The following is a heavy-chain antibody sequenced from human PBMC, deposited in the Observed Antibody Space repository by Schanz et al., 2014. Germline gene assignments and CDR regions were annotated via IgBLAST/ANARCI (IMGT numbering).Heavy chain of an antibody. CDR2: IGGSGSDT. CDR1: GFAFSSFA. CDR3: ARKTDSSGTGDY. D-gene: IGHD6-19*01. V-gene: IGHV3-23*04. Sequence: EVFLVESGGGLVQPGGSLRLSCAASGFAFSSFALSWVRQAPGKGLEWVSYIGGSGSDTYYADSVRGRFTISRDGSKNTLYLQMNSLRAEDTAVYYCARKTDSSGTGDYWGQGTLVTVSS. J-gene: IGHJ4*02.